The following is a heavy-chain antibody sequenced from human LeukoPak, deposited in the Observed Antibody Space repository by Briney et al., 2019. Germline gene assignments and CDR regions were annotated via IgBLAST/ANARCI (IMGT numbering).Heavy chain of an antibody. V-gene: IGHV4-31*03. CDR2: IYYSGST. CDR1: GGSISSGGYY. J-gene: IGHJ4*02. D-gene: IGHD3-22*01. Sequence: SETLSLTCTVSGGSISSGGYYWSWIRQHPGTGLEWIGYIYYSGSTYYNPSLKSRVTISVDTSKNQFSLKLSSVTAADTAVYYCARARGILYYDSSGEYYFDYWGQGTLVTVSS. CDR3: ARARGILYYDSSGEYYFDY.